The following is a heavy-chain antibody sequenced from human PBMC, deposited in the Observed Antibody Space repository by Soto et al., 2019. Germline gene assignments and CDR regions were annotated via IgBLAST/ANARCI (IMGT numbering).Heavy chain of an antibody. CDR2: INHSGST. J-gene: IGHJ6*02. CDR1: GGSFSGYY. D-gene: IGHD3-9*01. Sequence: PSETLSLTCAVYGGSFSGYYWSWIRQPPGKGLEWIGEINHSGSTNYNPSLKSRVTISVDTSENQFSLKLSSVTAADTAVYYCARGPRAYYDILTGYYSIYYYGMDVWGQGTTVTVSS. V-gene: IGHV4-34*01. CDR3: ARGPRAYYDILTGYYSIYYYGMDV.